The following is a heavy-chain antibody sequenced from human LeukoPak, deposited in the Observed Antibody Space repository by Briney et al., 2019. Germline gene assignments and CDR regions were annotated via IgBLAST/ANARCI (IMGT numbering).Heavy chain of an antibody. D-gene: IGHD1-1*01. CDR2: IIPILGIA. Sequence: GSSVKVSCKASGGTFSSYAISWVRQAPGQGLEWMGRIIPILGIANYAQKFQGRVTITADKSTSTAYMELSSLRSEDTAVYYCARESATGTNAFDIWGQGTMVTVSS. V-gene: IGHV1-69*04. CDR1: GGTFSSYA. CDR3: ARESATGTNAFDI. J-gene: IGHJ3*02.